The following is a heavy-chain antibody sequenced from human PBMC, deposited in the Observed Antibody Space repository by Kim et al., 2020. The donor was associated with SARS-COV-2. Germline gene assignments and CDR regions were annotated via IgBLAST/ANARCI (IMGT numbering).Heavy chain of an antibody. Sequence: GGSLRLSCAASGFTFSSYGMHWVRQAPGKGLEWVAVISYDGSNKYYADSVKGRFTISRDNSKNTLYLQMNSLRAEDTAVYYCAKEGYSYGYAREGYMDVWGKVTTVTVSS. CDR2: ISYDGSNK. J-gene: IGHJ6*03. CDR3: AKEGYSYGYAREGYMDV. D-gene: IGHD5-18*01. CDR1: GFTFSSYG. V-gene: IGHV3-30*18.